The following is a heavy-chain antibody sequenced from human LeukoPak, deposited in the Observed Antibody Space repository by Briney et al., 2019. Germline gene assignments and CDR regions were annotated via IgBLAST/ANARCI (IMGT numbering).Heavy chain of an antibody. CDR1: GFTFSSYS. D-gene: IGHD7-27*01. CDR3: AKRGTRATHGMDV. V-gene: IGHV3-21*01. J-gene: IGHJ6*02. Sequence: GGSLRLSCAASGFTFSSYSMNWVRQAPGKGLEWVSSISSSSSYIYYADSVKGRFTISRDNAKNSLYLQMNSLRAEDTAVYYCAKRGTRATHGMDVWGQGTTVTVSS. CDR2: ISSSSSYI.